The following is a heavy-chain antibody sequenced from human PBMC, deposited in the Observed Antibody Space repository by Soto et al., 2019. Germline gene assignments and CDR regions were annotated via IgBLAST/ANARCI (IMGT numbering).Heavy chain of an antibody. CDR2: ISAYNGNI. J-gene: IGHJ6*03. D-gene: IGHD6-13*01. CDR3: ARVIAAAGTRKNNYYYYMDV. CDR1: GYTFISYG. V-gene: IGHV1-18*01. Sequence: ASVKVSCKASGYTFISYGISWVRQAPGQGLEWMGGISAYNGNINYAQELQGRVTMTTDTSTRTAYMEMRSLRSDDTAVYYCARVIAAAGTRKNNYYYYMDVWGKGSKVTVSS.